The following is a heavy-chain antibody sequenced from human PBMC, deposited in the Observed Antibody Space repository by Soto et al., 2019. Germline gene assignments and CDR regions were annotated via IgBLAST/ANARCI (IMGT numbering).Heavy chain of an antibody. CDR1: GGTFSSYA. CDR3: AREGDNDYGDYVYYFDY. CDR2: IIPIFGTA. J-gene: IGHJ4*02. V-gene: IGHV1-69*05. D-gene: IGHD4-17*01. Sequence: SVKVSCKASGGTFSSYAISWVRQAPGQGLEWMGGIIPIFGTANYAQKFQGRVTMTRDTSTSTVYMELSSLRSEDTAVYYCAREGDNDYGDYVYYFDYWGQGTLVTVSS.